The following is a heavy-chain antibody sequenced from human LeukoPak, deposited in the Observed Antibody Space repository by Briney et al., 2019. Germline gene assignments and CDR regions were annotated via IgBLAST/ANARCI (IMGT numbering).Heavy chain of an antibody. CDR3: ARSPGDFWSGYLNWFDP. V-gene: IGHV4-38-2*02. CDR1: GYSISSGYY. J-gene: IGHJ5*02. Sequence: KSSETLSLTCTVPGYSISSGYYWGWIRQPPGKGREGIGSIYHSGSTYYNPSLKSRVTISVDTSKNQFSLKLSSVTAADTAVYYCARSPGDFWSGYLNWFDPWGQGTLVTVSS. D-gene: IGHD3-3*01. CDR2: IYHSGST.